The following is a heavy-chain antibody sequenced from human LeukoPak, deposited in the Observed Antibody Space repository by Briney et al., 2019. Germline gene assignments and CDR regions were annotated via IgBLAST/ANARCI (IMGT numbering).Heavy chain of an antibody. CDR1: GFTFSSYS. D-gene: IGHD1-1*01. CDR2: ISSSSSTI. CDR3: ARALNLLDPVTLDY. Sequence: PGGSLRLSCAASGFTFSSYSMNWVSQAPGKGLEWVSYISSSSSTIYYADSVKGRFTISRDNAKNSLYLQMNSLRAEDTAVYYCARALNLLDPVTLDYWGQGTLVTVSS. V-gene: IGHV3-48*01. J-gene: IGHJ4*02.